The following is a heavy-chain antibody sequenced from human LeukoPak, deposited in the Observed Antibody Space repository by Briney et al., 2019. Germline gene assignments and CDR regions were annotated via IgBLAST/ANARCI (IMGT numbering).Heavy chain of an antibody. D-gene: IGHD1-1*01. CDR2: TFYSENT. V-gene: IGHV4-61*08. Sequence: SETLSLTCAVSGGSVSSGGYSWSWLRQPPGKGLEWLGYTFYSENTYYNPSLKSRVTISVDTSKNQFSLKLSSVTAADTAVYYCARGQVGWNGPTEFDYWGQGTLVTVSS. CDR3: ARGQVGWNGPTEFDY. J-gene: IGHJ4*02. CDR1: GGSVSSGGYS.